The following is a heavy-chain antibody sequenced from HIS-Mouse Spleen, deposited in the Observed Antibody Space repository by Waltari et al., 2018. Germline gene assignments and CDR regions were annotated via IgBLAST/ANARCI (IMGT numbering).Heavy chain of an antibody. CDR3: ARRLLTGDAFDI. D-gene: IGHD7-27*01. CDR1: GFTFSSDS. CDR2: ISSSSSYI. V-gene: IGHV3-21*01. Sequence: EVQLVQSGGGLVKPGGSLRRSCAASGFTFSSDSMNWVRQAPGKGLEWVSSISSSSSYIYYADSVKGRFTISRDNAKNSLYLQMNSLRAEDTAVYYCARRLLTGDAFDIWGQGTMVTVSS. J-gene: IGHJ3*02.